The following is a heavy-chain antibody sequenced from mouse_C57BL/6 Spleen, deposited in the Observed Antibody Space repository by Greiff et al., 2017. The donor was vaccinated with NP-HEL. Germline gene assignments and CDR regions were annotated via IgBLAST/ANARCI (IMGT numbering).Heavy chain of an antibody. CDR2: ISDGGSYT. D-gene: IGHD1-1*01. CDR3: ARDVTTVDWYFDV. V-gene: IGHV5-4*01. CDR1: GFTFSSYA. Sequence: EVQRVESGGGLVKPGGSLKLSCAASGFTFSSYAMSWVRQTPEKRLEWVATISDGGSYTYYPDNVKGRFTISRDNAKNNLYLQMSHLKSEDTAMYYCARDVTTVDWYFDVWGTGTTVTVSS. J-gene: IGHJ1*03.